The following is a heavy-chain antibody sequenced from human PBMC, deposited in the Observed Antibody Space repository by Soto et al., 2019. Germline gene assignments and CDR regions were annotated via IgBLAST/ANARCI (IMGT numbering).Heavy chain of an antibody. V-gene: IGHV4-59*08. D-gene: IGHD6-25*01. J-gene: IGHJ4*02. CDR3: ARRYGSSVDY. CDR1: VGSISSYY. Sequence: QVQLQESGPGLVKPSETLSLTCTVSVGSISSYYWSWIRQSPGKGLELIGYIYYSGSTNYNPSLKSRVTISVETSKNQFSLKLSSVTAADTAVYYCARRYGSSVDYWGQGTLVTVSS. CDR2: IYYSGST.